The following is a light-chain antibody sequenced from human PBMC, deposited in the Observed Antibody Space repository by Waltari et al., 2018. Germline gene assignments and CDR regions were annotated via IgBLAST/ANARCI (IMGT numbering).Light chain of an antibody. CDR1: SLRSYY. J-gene: IGLJ3*02. CDR3: NSRDSSGNVWV. Sequence: SSELTQDPAVSVALGQTVRITCQGDSLRSYYASWYQQKPGQAPVVVIYGKNDRPSGIPDRFSGSNSGDTASLTITGAQAEDEADYYCNSRDSSGNVWVFGGGTKLTVL. CDR2: GKN. V-gene: IGLV3-19*01.